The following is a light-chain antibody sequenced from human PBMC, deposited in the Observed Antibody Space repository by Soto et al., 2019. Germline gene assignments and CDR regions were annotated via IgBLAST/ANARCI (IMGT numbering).Light chain of an antibody. Sequence: QSALTQPASVSGSPGQSITISCTGNSSDVGGYNYVSWYQQHPGKAPKLMIYEVSNRPSGVSNRFSGSKSDNTASLTISGLQAEDEADYYCSSFTTSSTYVFGTGTKVTVL. CDR1: SSDVGGYNY. V-gene: IGLV2-14*01. CDR3: SSFTTSSTYV. J-gene: IGLJ1*01. CDR2: EVS.